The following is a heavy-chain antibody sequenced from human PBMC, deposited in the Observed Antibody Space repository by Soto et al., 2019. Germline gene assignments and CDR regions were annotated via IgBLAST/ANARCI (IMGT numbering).Heavy chain of an antibody. CDR3: TSPARASGTPEFDF. CDR2: SRNKAKGYTT. J-gene: IGHJ4*02. D-gene: IGHD3-10*01. CDR1: GSTLSDHY. V-gene: IGHV3-72*01. Sequence: PGGSLRLSCAVSGSTLSDHYMDWVRQAPGKGLEWVGRSRNKAKGYTTQHAASVKGRFTIVRDDSQNSLYLQMNSLKTDDTAVYYCTSPARASGTPEFDFWGQGTLVTVSS.